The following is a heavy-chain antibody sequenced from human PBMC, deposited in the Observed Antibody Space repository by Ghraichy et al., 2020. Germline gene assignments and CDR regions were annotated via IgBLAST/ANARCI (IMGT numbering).Heavy chain of an antibody. D-gene: IGHD2/OR15-2a*01. Sequence: GGSLRLSCAASGFPLSKSDIHWVRQAPGKGLEWVALISSDGEDKYYGDSVKGRFTIYRDKSRNTLFLQMDSLRAEDTALYYCAKDARDLQFHQYSGMDVWGQGTTVTVSS. CDR1: GFPLSKSD. J-gene: IGHJ6*02. V-gene: IGHV3-30*18. CDR2: ISSDGEDK. CDR3: AKDARDLQFHQYSGMDV.